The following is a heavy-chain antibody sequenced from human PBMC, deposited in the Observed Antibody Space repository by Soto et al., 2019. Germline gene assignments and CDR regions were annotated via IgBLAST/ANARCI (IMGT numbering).Heavy chain of an antibody. CDR2: MNPNSGNT. CDR1: GYTFTSYD. J-gene: IGHJ6*02. CDR3: ARAPEISATTYYYYGMDV. D-gene: IGHD4-4*01. Sequence: ASVKVSCKASGYTFTSYDINWVRQATGQGLEWMGWMNPNSGNTGYAQKFQGRVTMTRNTSISTAYMELSSLRSEDTAVYYCARAPEISATTYYYYGMDVWGQGTTVTVSS. V-gene: IGHV1-8*01.